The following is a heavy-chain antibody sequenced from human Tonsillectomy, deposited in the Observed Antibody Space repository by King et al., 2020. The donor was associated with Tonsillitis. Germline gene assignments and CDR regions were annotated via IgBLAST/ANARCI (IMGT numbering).Heavy chain of an antibody. CDR1: GFTISSYA. D-gene: IGHD3-3*01. CDR3: ATLSDFWSASFYFDMDV. Sequence: EVQLVESGGGLVQPGGSLRLSCAASGFTISSYAMSWVRQAPGKGLEWVSGISGSGGSTYYADSVKGRFTISRDNSNNTLYLQMNSLRAEDTAVYYCATLSDFWSASFYFDMDVWGQGTTVTVSS. J-gene: IGHJ6*02. V-gene: IGHV3-23*04. CDR2: ISGSGGST.